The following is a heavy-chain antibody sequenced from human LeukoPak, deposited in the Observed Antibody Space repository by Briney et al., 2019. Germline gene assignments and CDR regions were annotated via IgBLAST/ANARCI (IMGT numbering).Heavy chain of an antibody. CDR2: IRYDGSNK. J-gene: IGHJ4*02. V-gene: IGHV3-30*02. D-gene: IGHD2-21*01. Sequence: PGGSLRLSCAASGFTFSSYGMHWVRQAPGKGLEWVAFIRYDGSNKYYADSVKGRFTISRDNSKNTLYLQMNSLRAEDTAVYYCGKDPVAASDFDYWGQGTLVTVSS. CDR3: GKDPVAASDFDY. CDR1: GFTFSSYG.